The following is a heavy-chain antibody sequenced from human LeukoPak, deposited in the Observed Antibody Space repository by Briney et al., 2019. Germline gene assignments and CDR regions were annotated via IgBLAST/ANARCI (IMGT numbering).Heavy chain of an antibody. CDR3: ARHMVSSGWARSSRHFDY. J-gene: IGHJ4*02. D-gene: IGHD6-19*01. CDR1: GGSFSGYY. CDR2: INHSGST. Sequence: PSETLSLTCAVYGGSFSGYYWSWIRQPPGKGLGWIGEINHSGSTNYNPSLKSRVTISVDTSKNQFSLKLSSVTAADTAVYYCARHMVSSGWARSSRHFDYWGQGTLVTVSS. V-gene: IGHV4-34*01.